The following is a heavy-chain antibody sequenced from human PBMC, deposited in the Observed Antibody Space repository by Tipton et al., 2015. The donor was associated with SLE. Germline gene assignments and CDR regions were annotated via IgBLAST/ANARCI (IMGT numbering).Heavy chain of an antibody. CDR1: GGSISSYY. CDR2: IYYRGST. D-gene: IGHD1-20*01. V-gene: IGHV4-59*08. Sequence: LRLSCTVSGGSISSYYWSWIRQPPGKGLEWIGYIYYRGSTNYNPSLKSRVTISVDTSKNQFSLKLSSVTAADTAVYYCATLTGTVDYWGQGTLVTVSS. CDR3: ATLTGTVDY. J-gene: IGHJ4*02.